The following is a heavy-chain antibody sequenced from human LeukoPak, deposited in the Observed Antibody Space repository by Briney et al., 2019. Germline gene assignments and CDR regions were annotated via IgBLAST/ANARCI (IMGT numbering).Heavy chain of an antibody. D-gene: IGHD2-15*01. CDR1: GYTFTSYA. CDR3: VSGGRGYWSGKAFYYYYGMDV. J-gene: IGHJ6*02. Sequence: ASVKVSCKASGYTFTSYAMHWVRQAPGQRLEWMGWINAGNGNTKYSQKFQGRVTITRDTSASTAYMELSSLRSEDTAVYYCVSGGRGYWSGKAFYYYYGMDVWGQGTTVTVSS. V-gene: IGHV1-3*01. CDR2: INAGNGNT.